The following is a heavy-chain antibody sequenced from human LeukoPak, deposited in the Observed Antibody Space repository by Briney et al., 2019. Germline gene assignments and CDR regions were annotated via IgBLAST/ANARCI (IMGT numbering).Heavy chain of an antibody. CDR1: GFTFDDYT. CDR3: AKSKTAVTTGYLDY. Sequence: GGALRLSCGASGFTFDDYTMHWVRQAPGEGLEWVFLISWDGGSTYYADSVKGRFTISRDNSKNSLYLQMNSLRTEDTALYYCAKSKTAVTTGYLDYWGQGTLVTVSS. J-gene: IGHJ4*02. D-gene: IGHD4-17*01. CDR2: ISWDGGST. V-gene: IGHV3-43*01.